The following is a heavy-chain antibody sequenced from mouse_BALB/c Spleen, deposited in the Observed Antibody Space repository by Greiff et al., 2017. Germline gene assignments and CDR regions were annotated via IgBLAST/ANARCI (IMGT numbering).Heavy chain of an antibody. D-gene: IGHD2-1*01. CDR3: ARKEAYGNFHAMDY. CDR2: INPYNDGT. V-gene: IGHV1-14*01. Sequence: VQLQQSGPELVKPGASVKMSCKASGYTFTSYVMHWVKQKPGQGLEWIGYINPYNDGTKYNEKFKGKATLTSDKSSSTAYMELSSLTSEDSAVYYCARKEAYGNFHAMDYWGQGTSVTVSS. J-gene: IGHJ4*01. CDR1: GYTFTSYV.